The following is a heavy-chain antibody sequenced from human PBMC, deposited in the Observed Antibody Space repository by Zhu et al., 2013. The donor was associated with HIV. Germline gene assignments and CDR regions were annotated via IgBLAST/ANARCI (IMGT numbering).Heavy chain of an antibody. J-gene: IGHJ6*03. D-gene: IGHD3-16*02. Sequence: EVQLVESGGGLVQPGRSLRLSCTASGFTFGDYAMSWFRQAPGKGLEWVGFIRSKAYGGTTEYAASVKGRFTISRDDSKSIAYLQMNSLKTEDTAVYYCTRDIVLRLGELSLSKYYYYTWTSGAKGPRSPSP. CDR1: GFTFGDYA. CDR2: IRSKAYGGTT. CDR3: TRDIVLRLGELSLSKYYYYTWTS. V-gene: IGHV3-49*03.